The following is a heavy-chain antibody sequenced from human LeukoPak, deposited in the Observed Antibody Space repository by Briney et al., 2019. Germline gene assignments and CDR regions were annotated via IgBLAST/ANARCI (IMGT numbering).Heavy chain of an antibody. Sequence: GGSLRLSCAASGFTFSSYGMDWVRQAPGKGLELVSVICYDGSNKYYADSVKGRFTISRDNSKNTLYLQMNSLRAEDTAVYYCAKDPGAFDIWGQGTMVTVSS. J-gene: IGHJ3*02. CDR3: AKDPGAFDI. CDR1: GFTFSSYG. CDR2: ICYDGSNK. V-gene: IGHV3-33*06.